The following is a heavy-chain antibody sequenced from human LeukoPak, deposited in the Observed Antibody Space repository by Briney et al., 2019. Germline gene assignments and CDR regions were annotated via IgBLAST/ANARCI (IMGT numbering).Heavy chain of an antibody. J-gene: IGHJ4*02. CDR2: LSGSGGRT. V-gene: IGHV3-23*01. CDR1: GFTFSNYA. CDR3: AKVIPPIAVAGTNDY. Sequence: GGSLRLSCAASGFTFSNYAMSWVRQAPGKGLEWVSALSGSGGRTYYAESVEGRFTISRDNSKNTLYLQMNSLRAEDTAVYYCAKVIPPIAVAGTNDYWGQGTLVTVSS. D-gene: IGHD6-19*01.